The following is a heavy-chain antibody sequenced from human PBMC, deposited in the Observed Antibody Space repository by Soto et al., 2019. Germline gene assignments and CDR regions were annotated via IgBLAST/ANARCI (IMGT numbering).Heavy chain of an antibody. D-gene: IGHD5-12*01. V-gene: IGHV3-30-3*01. J-gene: IGHJ6*02. CDR2: ISYDGSNK. CDR1: GFTFSSYA. Sequence: GGSLRLSCAASGFTFSSYAMHWVRQAPGKGLEWVAVISYDGSNKYYADSVKGRFTISRDNSKNTLYLQMNSLRAEDTAVYYCAAPPARDIVVTICLSDYYYGMDVWGQGTTVTVSS. CDR3: AAPPARDIVVTICLSDYYYGMDV.